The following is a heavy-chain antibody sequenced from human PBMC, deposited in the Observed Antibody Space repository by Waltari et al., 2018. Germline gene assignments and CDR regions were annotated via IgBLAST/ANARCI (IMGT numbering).Heavy chain of an antibody. Sequence: QVQLVESGGTVVQPGRSLRLSCAASGFSFSYYVMHWVRQAPGKGLGWVAGRSYDGSRKYYEDSVKGRFTISRDNSQNTLYLQMNSLRPEDTAVYYCVRAERLPSSSSDYWGQGTLVTISS. J-gene: IGHJ4*02. V-gene: IGHV3-30*04. CDR1: GFSFSYYV. D-gene: IGHD6-6*01. CDR3: VRAERLPSSSSDY. CDR2: RSYDGSRK.